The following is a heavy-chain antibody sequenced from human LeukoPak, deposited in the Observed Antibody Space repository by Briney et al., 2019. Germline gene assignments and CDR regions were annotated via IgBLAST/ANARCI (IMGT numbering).Heavy chain of an antibody. CDR1: GNSISSGYY. CDR2: ISHSGNT. CDR3: ARGQARLSWFDP. Sequence: SETLTLTCTVSGNSISSGYYWGWIRQPPGKGLKWIGSISHSGNTYYNPSLKSRVTISVDTSKNQFSLKLSSVTAADTAVYYCARGQARLSWFDPWGQGTLVTVSS. D-gene: IGHD6-19*01. V-gene: IGHV4-38-2*02. J-gene: IGHJ5*02.